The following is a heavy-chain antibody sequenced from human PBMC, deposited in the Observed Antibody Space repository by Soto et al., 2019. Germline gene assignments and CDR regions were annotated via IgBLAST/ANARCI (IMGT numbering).Heavy chain of an antibody. CDR3: ARGGSGYVWFNEF. V-gene: IGHV1-69*01. D-gene: IGHD3-22*01. J-gene: IGHJ4*02. CDR1: GGLFSSYA. CDR2: IIPVFGTT. Sequence: QEQLVQSGAEVKKSGSSVKVSCKDSGGLFSSYAISWVRQAPGQGLEWMGGIIPVFGTTYYAQKFRGRVTITADESTNTAYMELSSLRSEDTAIYYCARGGSGYVWFNEFWGQGTLVTVSS.